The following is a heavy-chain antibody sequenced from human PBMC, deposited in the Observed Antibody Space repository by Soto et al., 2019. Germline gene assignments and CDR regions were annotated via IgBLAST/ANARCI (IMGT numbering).Heavy chain of an antibody. V-gene: IGHV3-30-3*01. Sequence: QVQLVESGGGVVQPGRSLGLSCAASGFTFSSYAMHWVRQAPGKGLEWVAVISYDGSNKYYADSVKGRFTISRDNSKNTLYLQMNSLRAEDTAVYYCARERQPNWFDPWGQGTLVTVSS. CDR3: ARERQPNWFDP. J-gene: IGHJ5*02. D-gene: IGHD6-13*01. CDR2: ISYDGSNK. CDR1: GFTFSSYA.